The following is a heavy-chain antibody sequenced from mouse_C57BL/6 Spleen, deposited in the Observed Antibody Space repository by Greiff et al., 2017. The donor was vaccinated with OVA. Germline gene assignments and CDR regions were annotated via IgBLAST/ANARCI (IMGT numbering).Heavy chain of an antibody. Sequence: VQLQQPGAELVKPGASVKLSCKASGYTFTSYWMHWVKQRPGQGLEWIGMIHPNSGSTNYNEKFKSKATLTVDKSSSTAYMQLSSLTSEDSAVYSCARSPPPITTEVDDWGQGTLVTVSA. J-gene: IGHJ3*01. V-gene: IGHV1-64*01. CDR1: GYTFTSYW. D-gene: IGHD1-1*01. CDR3: ARSPPPITTEVDD. CDR2: IHPNSGST.